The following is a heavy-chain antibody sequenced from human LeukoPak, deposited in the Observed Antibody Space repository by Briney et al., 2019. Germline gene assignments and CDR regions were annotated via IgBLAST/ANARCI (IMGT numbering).Heavy chain of an antibody. D-gene: IGHD3-10*01. CDR2: INHSGST. V-gene: IGHV4-34*01. CDR1: GGSFSGYY. Sequence: SETLSLTCAVYGGSFSGYYWSWIRQPPGKGLEWMGEINHSGSTNYNPSLKSRVTISVDTSKNQFSLKLSSVTAADTAVYYCARWSYYFDYWGQGTLVTVSS. CDR3: ARWSYYFDY. J-gene: IGHJ4*02.